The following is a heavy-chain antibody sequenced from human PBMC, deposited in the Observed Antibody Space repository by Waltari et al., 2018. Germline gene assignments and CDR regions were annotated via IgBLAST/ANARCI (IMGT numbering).Heavy chain of an antibody. CDR2: ISVSGSST. Sequence: EVQLLESGGGLVQPGGSLRLSCAASGFTFSSYAMSWVRQAPGKGLEGVSAISVSGSSTDYADSVKGRFTISRDNSKNTLYLQMNRLRAEDTAVYYCAKDNVLRFLEWLLYFDYWGQGTLVTVSS. V-gene: IGHV3-23*01. D-gene: IGHD3-3*01. CDR1: GFTFSSYA. J-gene: IGHJ4*02. CDR3: AKDNVLRFLEWLLYFDY.